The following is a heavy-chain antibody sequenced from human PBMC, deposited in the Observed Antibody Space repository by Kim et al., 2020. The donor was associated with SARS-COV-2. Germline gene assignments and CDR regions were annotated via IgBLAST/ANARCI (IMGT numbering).Heavy chain of an antibody. V-gene: IGHV3-30*18. CDR3: AKDESRDGASQLFY. J-gene: IGHJ4*02. D-gene: IGHD4-17*01. CDR2: ISYDGSNK. CDR1: GFTFSSYG. Sequence: GGSLRLSCAASGFTFSSYGMHWVRQAPGKGLEWVAVISYDGSNKYYADSVKGRFTISRDNSKNTLYLQMNSLRAEDTAVYYCAKDESRDGASQLFYWGQGTLVTVSS.